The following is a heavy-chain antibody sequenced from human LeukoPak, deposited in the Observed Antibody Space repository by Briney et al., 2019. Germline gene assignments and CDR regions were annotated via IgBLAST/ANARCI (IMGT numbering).Heavy chain of an antibody. Sequence: SETLSLTCAVYGGSFSGYYWSWIRQPPGKGLAWIGSISYTGITYYNPSLKSRVTISVDTSKNQFSLKLSSVTAADTAVYFCARVKAVVTPWVFDYWGQGSLVTVSS. CDR1: GGSFSGYY. J-gene: IGHJ4*02. CDR3: ARVKAVVTPWVFDY. CDR2: ISYTGIT. V-gene: IGHV4-34*01. D-gene: IGHD4-23*01.